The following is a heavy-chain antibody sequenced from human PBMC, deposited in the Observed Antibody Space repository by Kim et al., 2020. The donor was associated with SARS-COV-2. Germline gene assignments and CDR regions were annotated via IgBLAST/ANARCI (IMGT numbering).Heavy chain of an antibody. CDR3: ARGLPAADRYNWNFLNDYFDY. CDR1: GGSFSGYY. Sequence: SETLSLTCAVYGGSFSGYYWSWIRQPPGKGLEWIGEINHSGSTNYNPSLKSRVTISVDTSKNQFSLKLSSVTAADTAVYYCARGLPAADRYNWNFLNDYFDYWGQGTLVTVSS. J-gene: IGHJ4*02. D-gene: IGHD1-7*01. V-gene: IGHV4-34*01. CDR2: INHSGST.